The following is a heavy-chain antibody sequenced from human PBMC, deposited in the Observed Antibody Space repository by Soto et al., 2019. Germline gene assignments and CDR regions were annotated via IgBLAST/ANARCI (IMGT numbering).Heavy chain of an antibody. D-gene: IGHD4-17*01. CDR2: IVVGSGNT. Sequence: ASVKVSCKASGFTFTSSAVQWVRQARGQRLEWIGWIVVGSGNTNYAQKFQERVTITRDMSTSTAYMELSSLRSEDTAVYYCAADNWDYGDYFFRFGGMDVWGQGTTVTVSS. V-gene: IGHV1-58*01. CDR3: AADNWDYGDYFFRFGGMDV. J-gene: IGHJ6*02. CDR1: GFTFTSSA.